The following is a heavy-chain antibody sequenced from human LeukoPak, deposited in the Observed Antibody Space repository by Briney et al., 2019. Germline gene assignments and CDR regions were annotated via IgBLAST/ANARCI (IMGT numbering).Heavy chain of an antibody. CDR3: ARDRGGTAFFDY. J-gene: IGHJ4*02. CDR1: GGSFSGYY. CDR2: IYYSGST. Sequence: SETLSLTCAVYGGSFSGYYWSWIRQPPGKGLEWIGYIYYSGSTNYNPSLKSRVTISVDTSKNQFSLKLSSVTAADTAVYYCARDRGGTAFFDYWGQGTLVTVSS. V-gene: IGHV4-59*01. D-gene: IGHD1/OR15-1a*01.